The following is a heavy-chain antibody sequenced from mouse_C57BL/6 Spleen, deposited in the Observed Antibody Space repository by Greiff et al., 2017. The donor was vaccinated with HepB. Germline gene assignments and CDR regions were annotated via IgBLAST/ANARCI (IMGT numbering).Heavy chain of an antibody. Sequence: DVQLVESGGGLVQPKGSLKLSCAASGFSFNTYAMNWVRQAPGKGLEWVARIRSKSNNYATYYADSVKDRFTISRDDSESMLYLQMNNLKTEDTAMYYCVRHAYYGSSYFAMDYWGQGTSVTVSS. CDR1: GFSFNTYA. CDR2: IRSKSNNYAT. V-gene: IGHV10-1*01. D-gene: IGHD1-1*01. J-gene: IGHJ4*01. CDR3: VRHAYYGSSYFAMDY.